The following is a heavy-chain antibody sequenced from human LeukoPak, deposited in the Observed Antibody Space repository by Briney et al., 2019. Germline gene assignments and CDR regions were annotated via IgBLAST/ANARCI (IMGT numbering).Heavy chain of an antibody. Sequence: SETLSLTCAVYGGSFSGYYWSWIRQPPGKGLEWIGEINHSGSTNYNPSLKSRVTISVDTSKNQFSLKLSSVTAADTAVYYCARHALYYYDSSGYSSYYYYMDVWGKGTTVTISS. D-gene: IGHD3-22*01. CDR2: INHSGST. CDR3: ARHALYYYDSSGYSSYYYYMDV. CDR1: GGSFSGYY. V-gene: IGHV4-34*01. J-gene: IGHJ6*03.